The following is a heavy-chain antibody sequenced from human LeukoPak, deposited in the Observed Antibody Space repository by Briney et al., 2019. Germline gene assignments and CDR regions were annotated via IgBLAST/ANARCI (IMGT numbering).Heavy chain of an antibody. J-gene: IGHJ4*02. CDR2: IYSGGST. Sequence: PGGSLRLSCKASGFTVSNNYMNWVRQAPGKGLEWVALIYSGGSTQYGYSVKGRFTISRDNSRNTWYLQMSSLRVEDTAVYYCARGPPGIAASVSGGWGQGILVTVSS. D-gene: IGHD6-13*01. CDR3: ARGPPGIAASVSGG. V-gene: IGHV3-53*01. CDR1: GFTVSNNY.